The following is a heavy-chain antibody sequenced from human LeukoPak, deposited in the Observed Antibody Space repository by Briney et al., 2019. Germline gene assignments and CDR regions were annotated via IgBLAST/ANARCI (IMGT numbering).Heavy chain of an antibody. CDR2: VYTSGST. CDR3: ADLTIFGV. CDR1: GGSISSGSYY. Sequence: SSRTLSLTCTVSGGSISSGSYYWSWFRQPAGKGLEWIGRVYTSGSTNYNPSLKSRVTMSVDTSKNQFSLNLCSVTAADTAVYYCADLTIFGVWGQGTLVTVSS. J-gene: IGHJ4*02. D-gene: IGHD3-3*01. V-gene: IGHV4-61*02.